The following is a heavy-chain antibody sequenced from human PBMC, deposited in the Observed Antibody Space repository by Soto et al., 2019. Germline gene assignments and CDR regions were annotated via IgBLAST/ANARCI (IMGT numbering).Heavy chain of an antibody. Sequence: GESLKISCKGSGYSFTSYWIGWVRQMPGKGLEWMGRIDPSDSYTNYSPSFQGHVTISADKSISAAYLQWSSLKASDTAMYYCARQGTTDYFYYYGLDVWGQVTTVTVSS. CDR3: ARQGTTDYFYYYGLDV. J-gene: IGHJ6*02. V-gene: IGHV5-10-1*01. CDR1: GYSFTSYW. D-gene: IGHD4-4*01. CDR2: IDPSDSYT.